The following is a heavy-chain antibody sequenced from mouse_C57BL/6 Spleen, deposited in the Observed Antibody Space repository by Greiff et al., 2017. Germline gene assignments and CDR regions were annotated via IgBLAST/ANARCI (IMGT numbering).Heavy chain of an antibody. V-gene: IGHV1-64*01. CDR2: IHPNSGST. J-gene: IGHJ1*03. D-gene: IGHD1-1*01. CDR1: GYTFTSYW. CDR3: ASPDYYGSSYGYFDV. Sequence: QVQLQQSGAELVKPGASVKLSCKASGYTFTSYWMHWVKQRPGQGLEWIGMIHPNSGSTNYNEKFKSKATLTVDKSSSTAYMQLSSLTSEDSAVYYCASPDYYGSSYGYFDVWGTGTTVTVSS.